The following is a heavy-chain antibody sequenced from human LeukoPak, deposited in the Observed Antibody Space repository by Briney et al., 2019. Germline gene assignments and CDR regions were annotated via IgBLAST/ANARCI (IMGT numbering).Heavy chain of an antibody. V-gene: IGHV3-74*01. J-gene: IGHJ4*02. Sequence: PGGSLRLSCAASGFSFSNYWMHWVRQVPGKGLVWVSRVDNDGSGTSYADSVKGRFTISRDSAKNTVYLQMNSLRDEDTAVYYCARSQRGYSYGEHWGQGTPVTVSS. CDR3: ARSQRGYSYGEH. D-gene: IGHD5-18*01. CDR2: VDNDGSGT. CDR1: GFSFSNYW.